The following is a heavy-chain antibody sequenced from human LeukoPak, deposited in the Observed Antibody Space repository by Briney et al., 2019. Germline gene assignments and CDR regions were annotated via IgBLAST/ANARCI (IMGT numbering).Heavy chain of an antibody. Sequence: GASVKVSCKASGYTFTGYYMHWVRQAPGQGLEWMGWINPNSGGTNYAQKFQGRVTMTRDTSISTAYMELSRLRSDDTAVYYCASNPTGWERKIFSQSGSSLYDYWGQGTLVTVSS. CDR1: GYTFTGYY. CDR2: INPNSGGT. J-gene: IGHJ4*02. D-gene: IGHD1-26*01. V-gene: IGHV1-2*02. CDR3: ASNPTGWERKIFSQSGSSLYDY.